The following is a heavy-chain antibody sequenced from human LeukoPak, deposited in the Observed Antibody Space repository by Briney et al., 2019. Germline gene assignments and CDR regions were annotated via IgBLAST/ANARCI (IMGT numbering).Heavy chain of an antibody. V-gene: IGHV4-34*01. CDR1: GGSFSGYY. J-gene: IGHJ4*02. CDR2: INHSGST. Sequence: SETLSLTCAVYGGSFSGYYWSWIRQPPGKGLEWIGEINHSGSTNYNPSLKSRVTISVDTSKNQFSLKLSSVTAADTAVYYCARLLRYFDWLPAYYFDYWGQGTLVTVSS. D-gene: IGHD3-9*01. CDR3: ARLLRYFDWLPAYYFDY.